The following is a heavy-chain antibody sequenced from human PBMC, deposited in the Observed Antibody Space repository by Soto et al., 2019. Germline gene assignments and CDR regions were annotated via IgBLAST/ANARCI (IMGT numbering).Heavy chain of an antibody. CDR2: ISYDGNIK. D-gene: IGHD6-13*01. CDR1: GFTFSNFG. J-gene: IGHJ4*02. CDR3: AKFWSPVTAAVDDY. Sequence: QVQLVESGGGVVQPGRSLRLSCAASGFTFSNFGMHWVRQAPGKGLEWVASISYDGNIKYSADSVKGRFTISRDNSKNAMDLQMNSLRSEDTAVYYCAKFWSPVTAAVDDYWGQGTLVTVSA. V-gene: IGHV3-30*18.